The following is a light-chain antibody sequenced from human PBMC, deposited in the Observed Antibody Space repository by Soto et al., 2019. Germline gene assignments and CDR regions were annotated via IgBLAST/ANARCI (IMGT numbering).Light chain of an antibody. CDR1: TSNIGNNY. V-gene: IGLV1-51*01. Sequence: QSVLTQPPSVSAAPRQTVTISCSGSTSNIGNNYVSWYQQLPGTAPKLLIYDNNNRPSGIPDRFSGSKSGTSATLGISGLQAGDEAEYYCGTWDDSLSGVVFGGGTKLTVL. CDR3: GTWDDSLSGVV. CDR2: DNN. J-gene: IGLJ3*02.